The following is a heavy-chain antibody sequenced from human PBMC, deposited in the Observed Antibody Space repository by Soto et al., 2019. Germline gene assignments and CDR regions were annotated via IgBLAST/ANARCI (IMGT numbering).Heavy chain of an antibody. D-gene: IGHD2-2*01. J-gene: IGHJ4*02. CDR2: IYDTGST. V-gene: IGHV4-59*01. Sequence: PSETLSLTCTVSSGSISGYYWSWIRQTPGKQLEWIGYIYDTGSTNYNPSLKSRVSFSVDTSKNQFSLKLSSVTAADTAVYYCARYYCSSSTCYYFDYWAREPWSPSPQ. CDR1: SGSISGYY. CDR3: ARYYCSSSTCYYFDY.